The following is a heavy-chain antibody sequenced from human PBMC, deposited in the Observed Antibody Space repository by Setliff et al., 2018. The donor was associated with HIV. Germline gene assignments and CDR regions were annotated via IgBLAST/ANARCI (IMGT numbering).Heavy chain of an antibody. J-gene: IGHJ4*02. D-gene: IGHD3-3*01. CDR2: IHHSGST. V-gene: IGHV4-4*02. Sequence: PSETLSLTCAVSGDSISSHDWWSWVRQPPGKGLEWIGEIHHSGSTNYDPSLKSRVTISVDTSKNQFSLKLSSVTAADTAVYYCARRGKERGSGYFSRSLYYFDYWGQGTLVTVSS. CDR3: ARRGKERGSGYFSRSLYYFDY. CDR1: GDSISSHDW.